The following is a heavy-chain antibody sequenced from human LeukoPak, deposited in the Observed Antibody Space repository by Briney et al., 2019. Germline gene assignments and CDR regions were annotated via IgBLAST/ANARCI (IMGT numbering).Heavy chain of an antibody. D-gene: IGHD6-6*01. CDR3: ARDSDSSWSFDY. CDR2: ISWNSGSI. CDR1: GFTFDDYA. J-gene: IGHJ4*02. Sequence: SGGSLRLSCAASGFTFDDYAMHWVRQAPGKGLEWVSGISWNSGSIGYADSVKGRFTISRDNAKNSLYLQMNSLRAEDTAVYYCARDSDSSWSFDYWGQGTLVTVSS. V-gene: IGHV3-9*01.